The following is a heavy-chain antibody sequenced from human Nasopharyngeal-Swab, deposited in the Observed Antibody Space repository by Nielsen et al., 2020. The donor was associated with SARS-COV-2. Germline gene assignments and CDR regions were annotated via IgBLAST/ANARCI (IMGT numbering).Heavy chain of an antibody. Sequence: GGSLRLSCAASGITFNNYAMSWVRQGPGQGLEWVSALSAPGNPYYADSVKGRFTISRDSSQNTLYLQMNSLRAEDTAVYYCARDQRSRWLPLEYYFDYWGQGTLVTVSS. CDR3: ARDQRSRWLPLEYYFDY. CDR2: LSAPGNP. CDR1: GITFNNYA. J-gene: IGHJ4*02. V-gene: IGHV3-23*01. D-gene: IGHD5-24*01.